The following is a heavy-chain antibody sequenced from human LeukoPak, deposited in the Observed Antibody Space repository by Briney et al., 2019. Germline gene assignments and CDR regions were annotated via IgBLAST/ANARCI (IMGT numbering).Heavy chain of an antibody. D-gene: IGHD2-15*01. J-gene: IGHJ5*02. CDR3: ARGYCSGGSCYGGGDWFDP. Sequence: PSETLSLTCTVSGGSISSGDYYWSWLRQPPGTGLEWLGYIYYSGSTYYNPSLKSRVTISVDTSKNQFSLKLSSVTAADTAVYYCARGYCSGGSCYGGGDWFDPWGQGTLVTVSS. CDR2: IYYSGST. V-gene: IGHV4-30-4*01. CDR1: GGSISSGDYY.